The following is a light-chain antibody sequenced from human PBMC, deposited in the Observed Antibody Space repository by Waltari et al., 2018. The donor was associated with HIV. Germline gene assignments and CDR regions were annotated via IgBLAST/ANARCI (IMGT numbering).Light chain of an antibody. CDR1: QSVANY. Sequence: EIVLTQAPATLSLAPGERATLSCRASQSVANYLAWYQQKPGQSPRLLIYNASNRATGIPARFSGSGSGTDFTLTISSLEPEDFAVYYCQQRSNLVTFGGGTKVQIK. CDR2: NAS. J-gene: IGKJ4*01. CDR3: QQRSNLVT. V-gene: IGKV3-11*01.